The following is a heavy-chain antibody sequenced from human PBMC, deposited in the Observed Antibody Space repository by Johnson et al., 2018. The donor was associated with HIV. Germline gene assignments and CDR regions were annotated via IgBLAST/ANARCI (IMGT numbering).Heavy chain of an antibody. CDR3: ANYAGLGAFDI. V-gene: IGHV3-20*04. CDR2: INWNGGSK. Sequence: MLLVESGGGVVRPGGSLRLSCAASGFTFDDYGMSWVRQAPGKGLEWVSGINWNGGSKGYGDSVKGRFTISRDNSKNTLHLQMNSLRAEDTAVYYCANYAGLGAFDIWGQGTMVTVSS. J-gene: IGHJ3*02. D-gene: IGHD1-7*01. CDR1: GFTFDDYG.